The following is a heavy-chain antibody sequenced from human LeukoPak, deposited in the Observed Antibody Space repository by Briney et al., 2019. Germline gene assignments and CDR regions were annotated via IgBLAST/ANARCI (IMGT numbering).Heavy chain of an antibody. CDR2: ISRNGDST. D-gene: IGHD3-16*01. J-gene: IGHJ4*02. CDR3: AREGGDY. Sequence: GGSLRLSCAGSGFTFSKYGMRWVRQTPGKGLEHVSAISRNGDSTYYANSVKGRFTIPRDDSKSTVYLQMGSLRPEDMAVYYCAREGGDYWGQGALVTVSS. V-gene: IGHV3-64*01. CDR1: GFTFSKYG.